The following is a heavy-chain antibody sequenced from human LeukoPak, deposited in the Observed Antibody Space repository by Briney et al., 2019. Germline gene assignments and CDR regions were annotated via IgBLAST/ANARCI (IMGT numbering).Heavy chain of an antibody. V-gene: IGHV4-59*01. D-gene: IGHD6-13*01. CDR3: ARELRGTSWPYYYHGMDV. CDR1: GDSISSYY. J-gene: IGHJ6*02. CDR2: IYYSGST. Sequence: SETLSLTCTVSGDSISSYYWSWVRQPPGKGLEWIGYIYYSGSTNQNPSLKSRVSISVNTAKNQFSLKLSSVTAADTAVYYCARELRGTSWPYYYHGMDVWGQGTTVTVSS.